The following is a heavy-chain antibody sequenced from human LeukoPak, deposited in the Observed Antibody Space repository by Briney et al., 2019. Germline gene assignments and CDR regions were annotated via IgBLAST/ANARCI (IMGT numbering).Heavy chain of an antibody. CDR1: GGSISSGDYY. V-gene: IGHV4-30-4*01. Sequence: SQTLSLTCTVSGGSISSGDYYWSWIRQPPGKGLEWIGYIYYSGSTYYNPSLKSRVTISVDTSKNQFSLKLSSVTAADTAVYYCAREHGFLYYYYGMDVWGQGTTVSVSS. D-gene: IGHD3-10*01. CDR2: IYYSGST. J-gene: IGHJ6*02. CDR3: AREHGFLYYYYGMDV.